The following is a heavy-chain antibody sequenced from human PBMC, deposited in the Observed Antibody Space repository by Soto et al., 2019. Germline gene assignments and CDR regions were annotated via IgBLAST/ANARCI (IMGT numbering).Heavy chain of an antibody. J-gene: IGHJ5*02. D-gene: IGHD3-22*01. V-gene: IGHV4-38-2*01. Sequence: SETLSLTCAVSGYSISSGYYWGWLRQPPGKGLEWIGSIYHAGSTYYNPSLNSRVTLSIDMTNNHVSLILNSVTAADTAVYYCARVGPWVPYYYDSSPYTFENWFDPWGQGTLVTVSS. CDR2: IYHAGST. CDR3: ARVGPWVPYYYDSSPYTFENWFDP. CDR1: GYSISSGYY.